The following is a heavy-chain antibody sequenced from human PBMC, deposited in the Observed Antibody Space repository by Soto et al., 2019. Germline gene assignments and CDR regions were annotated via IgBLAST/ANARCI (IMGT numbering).Heavy chain of an antibody. CDR1: GDSISSSSYH. Sequence: SETLSLTCSVSGDSISSSSYHWGWIRQPPGKGLEWLGTISYSGNTYYKSSLKSRVTISVDTSKKQFSLKLSSVTAADTAVYYCASTRLVATSVWYWGQGTLVTVSS. J-gene: IGHJ4*02. V-gene: IGHV4-39*01. CDR3: ASTRLVATSVWY. D-gene: IGHD5-12*01. CDR2: ISYSGNT.